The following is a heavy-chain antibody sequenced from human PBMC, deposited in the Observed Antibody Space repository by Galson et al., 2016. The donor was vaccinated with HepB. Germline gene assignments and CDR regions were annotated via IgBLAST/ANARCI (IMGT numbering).Heavy chain of an antibody. CDR1: GDSIRTSNDY. CDR3: ARQPGEFPLVDS. CDR2: ISYSGNT. D-gene: IGHD3-16*01. Sequence: SETLSLTCAVSGDSIRTSNDYWAWIRQPPGKGLEWIGSISYSGNTYYNPSLKRRVTISVNMSKNQFSLTLTSVTAADSAVYYCARQPGEFPLVDSWGQGTLVIVSS. V-gene: IGHV4-39*01. J-gene: IGHJ4*02.